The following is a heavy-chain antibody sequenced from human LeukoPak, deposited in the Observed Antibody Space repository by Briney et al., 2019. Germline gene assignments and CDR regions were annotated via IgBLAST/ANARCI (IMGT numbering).Heavy chain of an antibody. V-gene: IGHV1-46*01. Sequence: ASVKVSCKASGYTSTSYYMHWVRQAPGQGLEWMGIINPSGGSTSYAQKFQGGVTMTRDTSTSTVYMELSSLRSEDTAVYYCAREPPDPGILNDSSGLDYWGQGTLVTVSS. J-gene: IGHJ4*02. CDR1: GYTSTSYY. D-gene: IGHD3-22*01. CDR3: AREPPDPGILNDSSGLDY. CDR2: INPSGGST.